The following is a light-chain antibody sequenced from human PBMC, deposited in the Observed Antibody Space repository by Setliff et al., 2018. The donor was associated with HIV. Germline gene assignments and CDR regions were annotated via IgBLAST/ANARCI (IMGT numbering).Light chain of an antibody. Sequence: VLAQPPSASGTPGQRVTISCSGSSSNIGSNIVNWYQHLPGTAPKLLIYGNNQRPSGVPDRFSGSKSGTSASLAISGLQSEDEADYHCSSYTGRSTFVFGTGTKVTVL. CDR3: SSYTGRSTFV. V-gene: IGLV1-44*01. CDR1: SSNIGSNI. J-gene: IGLJ1*01. CDR2: GNN.